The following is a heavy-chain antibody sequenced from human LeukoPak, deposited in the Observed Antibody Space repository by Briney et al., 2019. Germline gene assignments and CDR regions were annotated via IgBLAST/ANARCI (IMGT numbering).Heavy chain of an antibody. CDR1: KFAFSSYA. J-gene: IGHJ4*02. Sequence: GGSLRLSCAASKFAFSSYAMSWVRQAPGKGLVWVSRINSDGSSTSYADSVKGRFTISRDNAKNTLYLQMNSLRAEDTAVYYCARDTDTVTTILDYWGQGTLVTVSS. V-gene: IGHV3-74*01. D-gene: IGHD4-17*01. CDR2: INSDGSST. CDR3: ARDTDTVTTILDY.